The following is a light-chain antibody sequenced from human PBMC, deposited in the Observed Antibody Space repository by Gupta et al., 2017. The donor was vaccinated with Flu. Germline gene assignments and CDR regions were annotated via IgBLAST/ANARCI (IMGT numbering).Light chain of an antibody. J-gene: IGKJ4*01. V-gene: IGKV1-8*01. CDR2: AAS. CDR3: HQYFSFPRT. CDR1: QDISGF. Sequence: PSSVSASTGDRVTITCRPSQDISGFLAWYQQKPGKAPKLLMYAASTLQSGVPSRFSGNRSGTDFTLIISSLQSEDFATYYCHQYFSFPRTFGCGTKVEI.